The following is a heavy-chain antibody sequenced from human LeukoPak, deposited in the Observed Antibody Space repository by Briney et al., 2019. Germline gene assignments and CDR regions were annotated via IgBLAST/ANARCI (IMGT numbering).Heavy chain of an antibody. CDR3: AKADGPWGQLLPYYYYYMDV. CDR2: IRYDGSNK. Sequence: GGSLRLSCAASGFTFSSYGMHWVRQAPSKGLEWVAFIRYDGSNKYYADSVKGRFTISRDNSKNTLYLQMNSLRAEDTAVYYCAKADGPWGQLLPYYYYYMDVWGKGTTVTVSS. V-gene: IGHV3-30*02. D-gene: IGHD2-2*01. J-gene: IGHJ6*03. CDR1: GFTFSSYG.